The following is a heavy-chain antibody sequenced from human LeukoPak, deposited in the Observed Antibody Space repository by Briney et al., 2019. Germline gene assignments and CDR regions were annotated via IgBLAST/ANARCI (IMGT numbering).Heavy chain of an antibody. CDR1: GFTFSDYS. J-gene: IGHJ6*03. CDR3: ARDGSGLFLYYYMDV. Sequence: GGSLRLSCAPSGFTFSDYSMNWVRQAPGKGREWFASISTVSTYTFYGDSVEGRFSISRDNAKTVLYLHMSRLTAEDTAVYYCARDGSGLFLYYYMDVWGKGTTVTVSS. V-gene: IGHV3-21*06. CDR2: ISTVSTYT. D-gene: IGHD6-25*01.